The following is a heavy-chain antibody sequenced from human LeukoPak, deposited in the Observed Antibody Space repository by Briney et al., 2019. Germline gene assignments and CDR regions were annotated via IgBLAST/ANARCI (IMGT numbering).Heavy chain of an antibody. Sequence: PGESLRLSCAASGFTFSSYGMNWVRQAPGKGLEWLSYISSGGSNIYYADSVRGRFTISRDDAKNSLYLQMNSLRAGDTALYYCARELAGSGPAFDYWGQGTPVTVSS. D-gene: IGHD6-19*01. V-gene: IGHV3-48*04. CDR1: GFTFSSYG. J-gene: IGHJ4*02. CDR3: ARELAGSGPAFDY. CDR2: ISSGGSNI.